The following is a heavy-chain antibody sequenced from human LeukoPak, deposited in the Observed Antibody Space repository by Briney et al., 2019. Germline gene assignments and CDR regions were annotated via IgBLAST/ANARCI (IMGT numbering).Heavy chain of an antibody. J-gene: IGHJ4*02. D-gene: IGHD4-17*01. Sequence: SETLSLTCTVSGGSISSDNYYWGWIRQPPGKGLEFIGSIYYSGSTYYNPSLKSRVTISVDTSKNQFSLKLSSVTAADTAVYYCARAGLVTTYQHFDYWGQGTLVTVSS. CDR1: GGSISSDNYY. V-gene: IGHV4-39*07. CDR3: ARAGLVTTYQHFDY. CDR2: IYYSGST.